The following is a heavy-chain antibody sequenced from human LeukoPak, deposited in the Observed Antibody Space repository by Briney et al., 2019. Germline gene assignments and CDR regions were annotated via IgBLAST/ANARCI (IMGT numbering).Heavy chain of an antibody. CDR1: GGSISSGGYY. CDR3: ASSGSGAVSHFDY. J-gene: IGHJ4*02. Sequence: SETLSLTCTVSGGSISSGGYYWSWIRQPPGKGLEWVGYIYHSGSTYYNPSLKSRVTISVDRSKNQFSLKLSSVTAADTAVYYCASSGSGAVSHFDYWGQGTLVTVSS. D-gene: IGHD1-26*01. V-gene: IGHV4-30-2*01. CDR2: IYHSGST.